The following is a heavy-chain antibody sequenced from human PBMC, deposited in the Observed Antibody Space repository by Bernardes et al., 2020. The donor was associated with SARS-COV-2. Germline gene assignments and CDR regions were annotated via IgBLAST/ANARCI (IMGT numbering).Heavy chain of an antibody. J-gene: IGHJ2*01. D-gene: IGHD3-10*01. CDR1: GGSIGSYY. V-gene: IGHV4-59*01. Sequence: SETLSLTCTVSGGSIGSYYWAWIRQPPGKGLEWIGYISYSGTTNYNPSLKSRVIISVDSSQNQFSLNLSSMTRADTAEYYCARELSHVVRRCFDLWGRGTLVTGSS. CDR3: ARELSHVVRRCFDL. CDR2: ISYSGTT.